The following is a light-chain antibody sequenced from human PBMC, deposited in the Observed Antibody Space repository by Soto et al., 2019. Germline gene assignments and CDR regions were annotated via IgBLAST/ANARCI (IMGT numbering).Light chain of an antibody. CDR1: SRHNTNA. J-gene: IGLJ2*01. Sequence: QSVLTQSPSASASLGASVKLTCTLSSRHNTNAIAWHQQQPKKGPRFLMKVNSDGSHFKGDGIPDRVSGSSSGAERYLTISSLQSEDEADYYCQAWATGIHIFGGGTKLTVL. V-gene: IGLV4-69*01. CDR2: VNSDGSH. CDR3: QAWATGIHI.